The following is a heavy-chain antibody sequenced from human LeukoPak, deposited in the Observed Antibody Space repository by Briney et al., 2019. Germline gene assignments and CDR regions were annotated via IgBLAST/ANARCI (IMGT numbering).Heavy chain of an antibody. CDR2: ISGDSTDI. CDR1: GFIFTPYE. D-gene: IGHD3-22*01. V-gene: IGHV3-21*01. CDR3: ARRGYSDSSGYDY. Sequence: GGSLRLSCAASGFIFTPYEMNWVRQSPGKGLEWVSSISGDSTDIYYADSLMGRSTISRDNAKNSLYLQINSLRAEDTAIYYCARRGYSDSSGYDYWGQGTLVTVSS. J-gene: IGHJ4*02.